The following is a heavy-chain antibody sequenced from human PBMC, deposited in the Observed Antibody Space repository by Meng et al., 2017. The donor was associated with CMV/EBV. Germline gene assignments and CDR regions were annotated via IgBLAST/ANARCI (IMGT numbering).Heavy chain of an antibody. Sequence: GESLKISCAASGFTFSSYEMNWVPQAPGKGLEWVSYISSSGSTIYYADSVKGRFTISRDNAKNSLYLQMNSLRAEDTAVYYCARALIAVAGSWDYYYGMDVWGQGTTVTVSS. J-gene: IGHJ6*02. CDR3: ARALIAVAGSWDYYYGMDV. CDR1: GFTFSSYE. D-gene: IGHD6-19*01. CDR2: ISSSGSTI. V-gene: IGHV3-48*03.